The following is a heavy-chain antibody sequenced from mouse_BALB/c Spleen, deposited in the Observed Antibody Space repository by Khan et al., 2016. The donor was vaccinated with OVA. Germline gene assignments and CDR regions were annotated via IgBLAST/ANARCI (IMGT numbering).Heavy chain of an antibody. J-gene: IGHJ3*01. CDR3: ARNYDYYEGLAY. Sequence: QVRLQQSGPGLVQPSQSLSITCTVSGFSLTTYGVHWVRQSPGKGLEWLGMIWSGGSTDYNAAFISRLSISKDNSKSTVFFKMDSLQANDTAIYYCARNYDYYEGLAYWGQGTLVTVSA. V-gene: IGHV2-2*02. D-gene: IGHD2-4*01. CDR2: IWSGGST. CDR1: GFSLTTYG.